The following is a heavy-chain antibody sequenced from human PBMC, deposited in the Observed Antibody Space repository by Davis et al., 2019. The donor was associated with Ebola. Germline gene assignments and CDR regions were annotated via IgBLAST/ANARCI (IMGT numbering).Heavy chain of an antibody. CDR3: AKGYSSGWFPWFDP. D-gene: IGHD6-19*01. CDR1: GFTFSTYW. CDR2: IKQDGSVK. V-gene: IGHV3-7*03. Sequence: GESLKISCAASGFTFSTYWMMWVRQAPGKGLEWVAAIKQDGSVKHYVDSVKGRFTISRDNAKNSLYLQMNSLRAEDTAVYYCAKGYSSGWFPWFDPWGQGTLVTVSS. J-gene: IGHJ5*02.